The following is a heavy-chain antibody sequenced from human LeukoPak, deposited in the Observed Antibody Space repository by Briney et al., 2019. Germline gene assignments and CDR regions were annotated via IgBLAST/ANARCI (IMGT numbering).Heavy chain of an antibody. CDR1: GGTFSSYA. J-gene: IGHJ4*02. V-gene: IGHV1-69*05. D-gene: IGHD3-3*01. CDR2: IIPIFGTA. Sequence: SVKVSCKASGGTFSSYAISWVRQAPGQGLEWMGGIIPIFGTANYAQKFQGRVTITTDESTSTAYMELSSLRSEDTAVYYCVIRFLEWSPREQDIDYWGQGTLVTVSS. CDR3: VIRFLEWSPREQDIDY.